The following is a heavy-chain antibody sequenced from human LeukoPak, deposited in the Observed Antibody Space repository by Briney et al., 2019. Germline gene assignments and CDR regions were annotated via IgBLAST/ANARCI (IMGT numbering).Heavy chain of an antibody. V-gene: IGHV3-7*01. CDR1: GFTFSSYW. CDR3: ARAPWYYDSSGYTPR. CDR2: IKHDGSEK. D-gene: IGHD3-22*01. J-gene: IGHJ4*02. Sequence: GGSLRLSCVASGFTFSSYWMSWVRQAPGKGLEWVANIKHDGSEKHYVDSVRGRFTVSRDNAQNSLYLQMNSLRAEDTAVYYCARAPWYYDSSGYTPRWGQGTLVTVSS.